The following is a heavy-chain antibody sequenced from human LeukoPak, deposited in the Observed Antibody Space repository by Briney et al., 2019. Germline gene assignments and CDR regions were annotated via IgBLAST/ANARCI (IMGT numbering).Heavy chain of an antibody. CDR1: GGSFSGYY. J-gene: IGHJ4*02. V-gene: IGHV4-34*01. CDR3: ASHHNYGSGNY. Sequence: SETLSLTCAVYGGSFSGYYWSWIRQPPGKGLEWIGEINHRGSTNYNPSLKSRVTISVDTSKNQFSLKLSSVTAADTAVYYCASHHNYGSGNYWGQGTLVTVSS. CDR2: INHRGST. D-gene: IGHD3-10*01.